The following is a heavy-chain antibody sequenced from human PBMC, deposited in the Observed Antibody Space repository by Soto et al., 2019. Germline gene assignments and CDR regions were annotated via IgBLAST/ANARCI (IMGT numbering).Heavy chain of an antibody. D-gene: IGHD3-3*01. Sequence: GGSLRLSCAASGFTFSNHVMNWVRQAPGKGLEWVSAINGGGGSTFYAGSVKGRFTISRDNSKNTLYLQMHSLRADDTAVYYCANVPEYNFWSGYRYYFDYWGQGTMVTVYS. CDR2: INGGGGST. J-gene: IGHJ4*02. V-gene: IGHV3-23*01. CDR3: ANVPEYNFWSGYRYYFDY. CDR1: GFTFSNHV.